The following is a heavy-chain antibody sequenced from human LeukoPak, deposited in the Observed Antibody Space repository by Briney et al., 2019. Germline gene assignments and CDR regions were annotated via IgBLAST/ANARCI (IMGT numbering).Heavy chain of an antibody. CDR3: ARGDGYSSPYYFDY. CDR2: IIPIFGTA. J-gene: IGHJ4*02. D-gene: IGHD5-18*01. CDR1: GGTLRRYS. Sequence: APVEVSCKASGGTLRRYSIRWVGQGPGQGLGGVGGIIPIFGTANYAQKFQGRVTITADKSTSTAYMELSSLRSEDTAVYYCARGDGYSSPYYFDYWGQGTLVTVSS. V-gene: IGHV1-69*06.